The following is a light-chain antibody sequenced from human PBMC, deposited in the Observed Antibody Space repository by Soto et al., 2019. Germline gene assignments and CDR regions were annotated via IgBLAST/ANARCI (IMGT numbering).Light chain of an antibody. CDR3: QSYDNILKHVV. CDR1: SSNIGSFYD. CDR2: SDN. V-gene: IGLV1-40*01. J-gene: IGLJ2*01. Sequence: QSVLTQPPSVSGAPGQRVTIPCTGSSSNIGSFYDVHWYQQLPGTVPKLLIYSDNNRPSGVPDRFSGSKSGTAASLAITGLQAENEADYYCQSYDNILKHVVFGGGTKLTV.